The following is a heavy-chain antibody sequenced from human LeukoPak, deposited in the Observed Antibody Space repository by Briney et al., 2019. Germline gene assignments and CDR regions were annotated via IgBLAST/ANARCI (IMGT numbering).Heavy chain of an antibody. CDR3: ARTDTYYYDSSGYATFDY. CDR2: ISYDGSNK. CDR1: GFTFSSYG. Sequence: PGGSLRLSCAASGFTFSSYGMHWVRQAPGKGLEWVAVISYDGSNKYYADSVKGRFTISRDNSKNTLYLQMNSLRAEDTAVYYCARTDTYYYDSSGYATFDYWGQGTLVTVSS. J-gene: IGHJ4*02. D-gene: IGHD3-22*01. V-gene: IGHV3-30*03.